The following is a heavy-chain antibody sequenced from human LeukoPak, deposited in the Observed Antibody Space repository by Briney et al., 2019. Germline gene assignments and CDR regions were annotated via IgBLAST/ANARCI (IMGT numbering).Heavy chain of an antibody. CDR3: ARATHYYESSGYDY. CDR1: GFTFDDYG. D-gene: IGHD3-22*01. J-gene: IGHJ4*02. V-gene: IGHV3-20*04. CDR2: INWNGGST. Sequence: GGSLRLSCAASGFTFDDYGMSWVRQAPGKGLGWGSGINWNGGSTGYADSVKGRFTISRDNAKNSLYLQMNSLRAEDTALYYCARATHYYESSGYDYWGQGTLVTVSS.